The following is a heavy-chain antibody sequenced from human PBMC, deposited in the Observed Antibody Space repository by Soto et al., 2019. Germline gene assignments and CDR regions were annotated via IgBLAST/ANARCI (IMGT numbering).Heavy chain of an antibody. D-gene: IGHD2-2*02. CDR1: GFTFINYG. V-gene: IGHV3-21*01. CDR3: ARDCSSTRCHRGHFDY. J-gene: IGHJ4*02. CDR2: ISSSSSYM. Sequence: EVQLVESGGGLVKPGGSLRLSCAASGFTFINYGMNWVRQAPGKGLERVSSISSSSSYMYYADSVKGRFTISRDNAKNSLYLQMNSLRAEDTAVYYCARDCSSTRCHRGHFDYWGQGTLVTVSS.